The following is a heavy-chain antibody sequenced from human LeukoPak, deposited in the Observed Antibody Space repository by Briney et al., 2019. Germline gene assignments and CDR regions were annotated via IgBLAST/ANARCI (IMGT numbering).Heavy chain of an antibody. Sequence: SETLSLTCTVSGGSISSGGYYWRWIRQHPGKGLEWIGYIYYSGSTYYNPSLKSRVTISVDTSKNQFSLKLSSVTAADTAVYYCARDPFIGYCSSTSCPDYWGQGTLVTVSS. V-gene: IGHV4-31*03. CDR1: GGSISSGGYY. J-gene: IGHJ4*02. CDR3: ARDPFIGYCSSTSCPDY. D-gene: IGHD2-2*01. CDR2: IYYSGST.